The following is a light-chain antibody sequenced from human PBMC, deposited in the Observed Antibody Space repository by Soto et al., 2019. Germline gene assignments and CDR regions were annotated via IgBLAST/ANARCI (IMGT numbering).Light chain of an antibody. Sequence: QLVLTQPPSASGTPGQRVTISCSGRKSNVGSNTVNWYQQLPGTAPKLLIFSNNQRPSGVPARFSGSKSGTSGSLAISGLQSEDEADYYCAAWDDSLNGWVFGGGTKLTVL. V-gene: IGLV1-44*01. CDR3: AAWDDSLNGWV. J-gene: IGLJ3*02. CDR1: KSNVGSNT. CDR2: SNN.